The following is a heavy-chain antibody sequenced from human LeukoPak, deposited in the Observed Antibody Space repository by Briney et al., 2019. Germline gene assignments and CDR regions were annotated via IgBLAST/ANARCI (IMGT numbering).Heavy chain of an antibody. V-gene: IGHV1-2*02. CDR3: ASDLGHSGYERVYNWFDP. CDR1: GYTFTGYY. D-gene: IGHD5-12*01. Sequence: SVKVSCKASGYTFTGYYMHWVRQAPGQGLEWMGWINPNSGGTNYAQKFQGRVTMTRDTSISTAYMELSRLRSDDTAVYYCASDLGHSGYERVYNWFDPWGQGTLVTDSS. J-gene: IGHJ5*02. CDR2: INPNSGGT.